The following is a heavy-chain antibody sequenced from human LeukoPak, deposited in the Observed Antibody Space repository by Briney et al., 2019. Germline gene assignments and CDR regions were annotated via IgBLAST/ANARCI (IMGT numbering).Heavy chain of an antibody. Sequence: GGSLRLSCAASGFTFSIYGMTWVRQAPGKGLEWVSSISSSGADTYYAESVRGRFTISKDNSNSTLYLQMSSLRAEDTAVYYCAKYTSAWYEDYWGQGTLVSVSS. V-gene: IGHV3-23*01. CDR1: GFTFSIYG. J-gene: IGHJ4*02. CDR2: ISSSGADT. CDR3: AKYTSAWYEDY. D-gene: IGHD6-19*01.